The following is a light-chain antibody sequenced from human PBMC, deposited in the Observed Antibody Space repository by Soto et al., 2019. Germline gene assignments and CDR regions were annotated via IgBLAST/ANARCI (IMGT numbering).Light chain of an antibody. J-gene: IGLJ2*01. Sequence: QSVLTQPASVSGSPGQSITISCTGTSSDVGSYDLVSWYQQHPGKAPKLMIYEANKRPSGVSFRFSGAKSGSTASLTISGLQAEDEATYYCCSYTTSATLVFGVGTKLTVL. CDR3: CSYTTSATLV. CDR1: SSDVGSYDL. V-gene: IGLV2-14*02. CDR2: EAN.